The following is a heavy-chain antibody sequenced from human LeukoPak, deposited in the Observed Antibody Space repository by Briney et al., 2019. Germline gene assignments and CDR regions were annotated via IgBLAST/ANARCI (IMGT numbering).Heavy chain of an antibody. CDR1: GYTFTDYY. Sequence: ASVKISCRVSGYTFTDYYMHWVQQAPGKGLEWMGLVDPEDGETIYAEKFQGRVTITADTSTDTAYMELSSLRSEDTAVYYCATLGKDGYGYYFDYWGQRTLVTVSS. CDR3: ATLGKDGYGYYFDY. J-gene: IGHJ4*02. CDR2: VDPEDGET. D-gene: IGHD5-24*01. V-gene: IGHV1-69-2*01.